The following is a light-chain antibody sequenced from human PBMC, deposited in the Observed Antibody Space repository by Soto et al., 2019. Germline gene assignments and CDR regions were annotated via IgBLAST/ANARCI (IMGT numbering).Light chain of an antibody. V-gene: IGKV2-28*01. CDR2: FGS. J-gene: IGKJ4*01. CDR3: MQALQTPRT. Sequence: DIVMTQSPLSLPVTPGEPASISCRASQSLLHSNGYNYLDWYLQKPGQSPQLLIYFGSNRASGAPERFSGSGSGTDFTLEISRVEAEDVGVYYCMQALQTPRTFGGGTKVEIK. CDR1: QSLLHSNGYNY.